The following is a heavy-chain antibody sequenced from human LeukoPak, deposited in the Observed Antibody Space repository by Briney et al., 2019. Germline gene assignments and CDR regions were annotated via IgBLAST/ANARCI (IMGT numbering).Heavy chain of an antibody. Sequence: SETLSLTCTVSGYSISSGYYWGWIRQPPGKGLEWIGSIYHSGSTYYNPSLKSRVTISVDTSKNQFSLKLSSVTAADTAVYYCARDLGMATIGLYGMDVWGQGTTVTVSS. J-gene: IGHJ6*02. V-gene: IGHV4-38-2*02. D-gene: IGHD5-24*01. CDR3: ARDLGMATIGLYGMDV. CDR2: IYHSGST. CDR1: GYSISSGYY.